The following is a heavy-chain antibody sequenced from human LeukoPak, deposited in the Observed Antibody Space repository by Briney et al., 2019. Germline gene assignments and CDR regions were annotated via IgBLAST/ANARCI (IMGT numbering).Heavy chain of an antibody. D-gene: IGHD4-17*01. V-gene: IGHV4-34*01. CDR1: GGSFSGYY. Sequence: PSETLSLTCAVYGGSFSGYYWNWIRQPPGKGLEWIGEINHSGSTHYNPSLKSRVTMSVDTSKNQFSMKLSSVTAADTAVYCCARDETTPLPGAYWGQGTLVTVSS. CDR2: INHSGST. J-gene: IGHJ4*02. CDR3: ARDETTPLPGAY.